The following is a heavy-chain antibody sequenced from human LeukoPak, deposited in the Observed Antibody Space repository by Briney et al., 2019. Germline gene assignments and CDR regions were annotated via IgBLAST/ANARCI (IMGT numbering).Heavy chain of an antibody. V-gene: IGHV4-39*07. CDR1: GGSISSSSYY. J-gene: IGHJ4*02. D-gene: IGHD1-26*01. CDR2: IYYSGST. CDR3: ASGGRGGSYYSDY. Sequence: SETLSLTCTVSGGSISSSSYYWGWIRQPPGKGLEWIGSIYYSGSTYYNPSLKSRVTISVDTSKNQFSLKLSSVTAADTAVYYCASGGRGGSYYSDYWGQGTLVTVSS.